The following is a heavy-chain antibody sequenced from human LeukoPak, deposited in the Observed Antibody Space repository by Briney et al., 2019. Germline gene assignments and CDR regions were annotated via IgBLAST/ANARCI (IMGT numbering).Heavy chain of an antibody. D-gene: IGHD3-3*01. CDR3: ARLRSGYVDY. J-gene: IGHJ4*02. CDR2: IKQDGSEK. Sequence: PGGSLRLSCAASGFSFSSYSFNWVRQAPGKGLEWVANIKQDGSEKYYVDSVKGRFTISRDNAKNSLYLQMNSLRAEDTAVYYCARLRSGYVDYWGQGTLVTVSS. V-gene: IGHV3-7*01. CDR1: GFSFSSYS.